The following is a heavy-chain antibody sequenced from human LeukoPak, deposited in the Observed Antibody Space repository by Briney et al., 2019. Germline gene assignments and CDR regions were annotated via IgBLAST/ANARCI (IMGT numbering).Heavy chain of an antibody. Sequence: GASVKVSCKASGYTFTSYYMHWVRQAPGQGLEWMGWINPNSGGTNYAQKFQGRVTMTRDTSISTAYMELSRLRSDDTAVYYCARDGITINLGYYYYYMDVWGKGTTVTVSS. J-gene: IGHJ6*03. CDR3: ARDGITINLGYYYYYMDV. CDR2: INPNSGGT. V-gene: IGHV1-2*02. CDR1: GYTFTSYY. D-gene: IGHD3-3*01.